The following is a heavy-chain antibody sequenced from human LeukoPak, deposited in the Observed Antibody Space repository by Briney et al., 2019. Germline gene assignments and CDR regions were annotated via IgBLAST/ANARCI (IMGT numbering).Heavy chain of an antibody. CDR1: GGSISSYY. CDR2: IYYSGST. CDR3: ASSNIAAAGNFDY. J-gene: IGHJ4*02. V-gene: IGHV4-59*01. Sequence: SETLSLTCTVSGGSISSYYWSWIRQPPGKGLEWIGYIYYSGSTNYNPSLKSRVTISVDTSKNQFSLKLSSVTAADTAVYYCASSNIAAAGNFDYWGQGTLVTVSS. D-gene: IGHD6-13*01.